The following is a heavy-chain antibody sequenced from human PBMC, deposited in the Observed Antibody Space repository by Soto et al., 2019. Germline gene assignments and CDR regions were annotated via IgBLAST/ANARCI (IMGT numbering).Heavy chain of an antibody. CDR2: ISYDGSNK. CDR1: RFTFSSYA. J-gene: IGHJ6*02. CDR3: ARGSDYYGSGSYYDYYYGMDV. D-gene: IGHD3-10*01. V-gene: IGHV3-30-3*01. Sequence: GCPRLSCAASRFTFSSYAMHWVRQAPGKGLEWVAVISYDGSNKYYANSVKGRFTISRDNSKNTLYLQMNSLRAEDTAVYYCARGSDYYGSGSYYDYYYGMDVWGQGT.